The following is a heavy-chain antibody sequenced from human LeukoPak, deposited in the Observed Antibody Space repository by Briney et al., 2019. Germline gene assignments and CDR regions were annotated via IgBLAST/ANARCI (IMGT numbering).Heavy chain of an antibody. Sequence: TSSETLSLTCTVSGGSISSSSYYWGWIRQPPGKGLEWIGSIYYSGSTYYNPSLKSRVTISVDTSKNQFSLKLSSVTAADTAVYYCARAPLSSSWYGGLAIFDYWGQGTLVTVSS. J-gene: IGHJ4*02. CDR1: GGSISSSSYY. CDR2: IYYSGST. CDR3: ARAPLSSSWYGGLAIFDY. D-gene: IGHD6-13*01. V-gene: IGHV4-39*07.